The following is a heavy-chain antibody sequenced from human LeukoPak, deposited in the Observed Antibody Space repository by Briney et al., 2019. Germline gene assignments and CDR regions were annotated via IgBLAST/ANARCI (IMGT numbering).Heavy chain of an antibody. CDR3: ARSMGGFGVVAPFDY. CDR2: INHSGST. CDR1: GGSFSGYY. J-gene: IGHJ4*02. V-gene: IGHV4-34*01. Sequence: SETLSLTCAVYGGSFSGYYWSWIRQPPGKGLEWIGEINHSGSTNYNPSLKSRVTISVDTSKNQLSLKLSSVTAADTAVYYCARSMGGFGVVAPFDYWGQGTLVTVSS. D-gene: IGHD3-3*01.